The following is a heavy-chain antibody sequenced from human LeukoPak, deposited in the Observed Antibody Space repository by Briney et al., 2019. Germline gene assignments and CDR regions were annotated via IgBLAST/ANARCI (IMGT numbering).Heavy chain of an antibody. Sequence: ASVKVSCKASGYTFTSYYMHWVRQAPGQGLEWMGIINPSGGSTSYAQKFQGSVTMTRDTSTSTVYMELSSLRSEDTAVYYCARGVNIVVVPAAIFYYYYGMDVWGQGTTVTVSS. V-gene: IGHV1-46*01. CDR3: ARGVNIVVVPAAIFYYYYGMDV. CDR1: GYTFTSYY. D-gene: IGHD2-2*01. CDR2: INPSGGST. J-gene: IGHJ6*02.